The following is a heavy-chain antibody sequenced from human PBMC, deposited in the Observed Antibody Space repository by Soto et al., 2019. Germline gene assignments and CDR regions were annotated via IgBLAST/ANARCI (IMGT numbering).Heavy chain of an antibody. J-gene: IGHJ4*02. CDR3: ARDWNYYDSSGSTTGYFDH. D-gene: IGHD3-22*01. V-gene: IGHV4-4*07. CDR1: GGSISSYY. CDR2: IYTTGST. Sequence: QVQLQESGPGLVKPSETLSLTCTVSGGSISSYYLSWIRQAAGKGLEWIGHIYTTGSTTYNPSLKSRVTMSVDTSKNQFSLKLSSVTAADTAVYYCARDWNYYDSSGSTTGYFDHWGQGTLVTVSS.